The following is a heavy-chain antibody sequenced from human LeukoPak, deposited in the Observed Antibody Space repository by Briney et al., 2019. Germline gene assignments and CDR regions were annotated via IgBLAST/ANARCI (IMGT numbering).Heavy chain of an antibody. V-gene: IGHV3-21*01. Sequence: PGRSLRLSCAASGFTFDDYAMHWVRQAPGKGLEWVSSISSSSSYIYYADSVKGRFTISRDNAKNSLYLQMNSLRAEDTAVYYCARVRERDLVVIAAAAWFDPWGQGTLVTVSS. CDR3: ARVRERDLVVIAAAAWFDP. CDR1: GFTFDDYA. CDR2: ISSSSSYI. D-gene: IGHD2-2*01. J-gene: IGHJ5*02.